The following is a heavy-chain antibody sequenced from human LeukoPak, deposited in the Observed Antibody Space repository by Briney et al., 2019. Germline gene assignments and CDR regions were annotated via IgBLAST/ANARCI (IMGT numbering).Heavy chain of an antibody. J-gene: IGHJ6*02. V-gene: IGHV1-69*13. CDR2: IIPIFGTA. CDR1: GGTFSSYA. CDR3: ARLSSGPLTLDYYYYGMDV. D-gene: IGHD1-1*01. Sequence: SVKVSCKASGGTFSSYAISWVRQAPGQGLEWMGGIIPIFGTANYAQKFQGRVTITADESTSTAYMELSSLRSEDTAAYYCARLSSGPLTLDYYYYGMDVWGQGTTVTVSS.